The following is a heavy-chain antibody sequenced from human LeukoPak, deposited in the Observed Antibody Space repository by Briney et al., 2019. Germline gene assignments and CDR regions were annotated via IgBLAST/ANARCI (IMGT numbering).Heavy chain of an antibody. Sequence: GRSLRLSCAASGFTFSSYAMHWVRQAPGKGLEWVAVISYDGSNKYYADSVKGRFTISRDNSKNTLYLQMNSLRAEDTAVYYCARDRVDTAMVTDYWGQGTLVTVSS. CDR3: ARDRVDTAMVTDY. D-gene: IGHD5-18*01. V-gene: IGHV3-30-3*01. J-gene: IGHJ4*02. CDR1: GFTFSSYA. CDR2: ISYDGSNK.